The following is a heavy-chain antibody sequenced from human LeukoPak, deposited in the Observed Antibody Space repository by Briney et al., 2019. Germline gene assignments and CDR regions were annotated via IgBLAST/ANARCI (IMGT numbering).Heavy chain of an antibody. D-gene: IGHD3-9*01. V-gene: IGHV3-30-3*01. CDR1: GFTFNNYA. J-gene: IGHJ4*02. CDR2: ISYDGSNL. CDR3: AKDWNYDILTGYSSGDY. Sequence: GGSLRLSCAASGFTFNNYAMHWVRQAPGKGLEWVAVISYDGSNLYYADSVKGRFTVSRDNSKNTLYLQMNSLRAEDTAVYYCAKDWNYDILTGYSSGDYWGQGTLVTVSS.